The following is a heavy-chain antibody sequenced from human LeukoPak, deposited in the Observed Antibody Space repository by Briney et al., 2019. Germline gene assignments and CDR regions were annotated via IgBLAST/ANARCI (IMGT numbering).Heavy chain of an antibody. J-gene: IGHJ4*02. D-gene: IGHD3-16*02. V-gene: IGHV3-64*01. CDR1: GFTFSSYA. Sequence: GGSLRLSCAASGFTFSSYAMHWVRQAPGKGLEYVSAISSNGGSTYYANSVKGRFTISRDNSKNTLYLQMGSLRAEDMAVYYCARDISDDYVWGSYRYPGGFDYWGQGTLVTVSS. CDR3: ARDISDDYVWGSYRYPGGFDY. CDR2: ISSNGGST.